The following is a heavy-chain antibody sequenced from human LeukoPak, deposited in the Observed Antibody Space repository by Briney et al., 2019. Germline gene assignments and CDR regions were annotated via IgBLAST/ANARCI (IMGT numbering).Heavy chain of an antibody. Sequence: GGSLRLSCEDFSFSFGDYAMHWVRQAPGKGLEWVAVISHVGSDQYYADSLKGRFTISRDISKNTLFLQMNSLRAEDTAVYYCARSGHSSGWDNKRYFYSGMDVWGQGTTVTV. V-gene: IGHV3-30-3*01. CDR2: ISHVGSDQ. CDR1: SFSFGDYA. J-gene: IGHJ6*02. CDR3: ARSGHSSGWDNKRYFYSGMDV. D-gene: IGHD6-19*01.